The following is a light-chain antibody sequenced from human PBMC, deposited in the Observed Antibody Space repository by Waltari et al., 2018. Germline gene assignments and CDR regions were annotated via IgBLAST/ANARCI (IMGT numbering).Light chain of an antibody. CDR3: HQRNNWPYT. J-gene: IGKJ2*01. CDR1: QSVSSY. CDR2: DAS. Sequence: EIVLTQSPATLSLSPGERATLPCRARQSVSSYFAWYQQKPGQAPRLLIYDASNRATGIPARFSGSGSGTDFTLTISSLEPEDFAVYYCHQRNNWPYTFGQGTKLEI. V-gene: IGKV3-11*01.